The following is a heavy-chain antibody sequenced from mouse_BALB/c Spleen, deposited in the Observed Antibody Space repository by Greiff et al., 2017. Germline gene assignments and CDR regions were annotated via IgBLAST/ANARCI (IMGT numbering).Heavy chain of an antibody. V-gene: IGHV5-6-5*01. CDR3: ARGGGNYGGFAY. D-gene: IGHD2-1*01. Sequence: EVQRVESGGGLVKPGGSLKLSCAASGFTFSSYAMSWVRQTPEKRLEWVASISSGGSTYYPDSVKGRFTISRDNARNILYLQMSSLRSEDTAMYYCARGGGNYGGFAYWGQGTLVTVSA. CDR1: GFTFSSYA. J-gene: IGHJ3*01. CDR2: ISSGGST.